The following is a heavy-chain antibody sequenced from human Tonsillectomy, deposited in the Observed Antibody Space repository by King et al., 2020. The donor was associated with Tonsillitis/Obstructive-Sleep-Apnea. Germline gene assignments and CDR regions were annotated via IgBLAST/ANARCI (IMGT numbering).Heavy chain of an antibody. CDR3: ARDTALDAFDI. CDR1: GFTFSSYA. J-gene: IGHJ3*02. Sequence: VQLVESGGGVVQPGRSLRLSCAASGFTFSSYAMHWFRQAPGKGLEWVAVISFDGTNKYYTDSVKGRFTISRDNSKNTLYLQMNSLRAEDTAVYYCARDTALDAFDIWGQGTMVTVSS. CDR2: ISFDGTNK. D-gene: IGHD5-18*01. V-gene: IGHV3-30*04.